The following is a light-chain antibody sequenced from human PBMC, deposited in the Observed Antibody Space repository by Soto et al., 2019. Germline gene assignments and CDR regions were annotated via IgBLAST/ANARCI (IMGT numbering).Light chain of an antibody. CDR1: QSVSSY. CDR2: DAF. CDR3: QQHSSWPWT. V-gene: IGKV3-11*01. Sequence: DIVLTQSPATLSLSPGERATLSCRASQSVSSYFAWYQQSPGQAPRLLIYDAFTRATGIPARFSGSGSGTAFTLTISSLEPEDFAVDYCQQHSSWPWTFGQGTKVEIK. J-gene: IGKJ1*01.